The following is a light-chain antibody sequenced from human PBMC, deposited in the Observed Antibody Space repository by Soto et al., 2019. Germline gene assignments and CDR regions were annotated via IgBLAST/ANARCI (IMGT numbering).Light chain of an antibody. J-gene: IGLJ2*01. V-gene: IGLV4-69*01. Sequence: QLVLTQSPSASASLGASVKLTCTLSSGHSNYAIAWHQQQSEKGPRYLMKLNSDGSHSKGDGIPDRFSGSSSGAERYLTISSLQAEDEADYYCQTLGSGIVVFGGGTKLTV. CDR1: SGHSNYA. CDR3: QTLGSGIVV. CDR2: LNSDGSH.